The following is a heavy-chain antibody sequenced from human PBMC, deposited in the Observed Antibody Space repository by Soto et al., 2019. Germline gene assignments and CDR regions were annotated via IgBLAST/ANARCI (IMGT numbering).Heavy chain of an antibody. J-gene: IGHJ6*03. D-gene: IGHD3-9*01. V-gene: IGHV3-7*01. CDR2: IKQDGSEK. CDR1: GFTFSSYW. CDR3: ARDERVLRDFDWLDIGYYMDV. Sequence: EVQLVESGGGLVQPGGSLRLSCAASGFTFSSYWMSWVRQAPGKGLEWVANIKQDGSEKYYVDSVKGRFTISRDNAKNSLYLKMNSLRAEDTSVYYCARDERVLRDFDWLDIGYYMDVWGKGTTVTVSS.